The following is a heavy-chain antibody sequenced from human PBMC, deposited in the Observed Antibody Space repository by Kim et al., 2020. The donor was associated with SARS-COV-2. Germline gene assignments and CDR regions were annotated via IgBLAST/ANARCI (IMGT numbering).Heavy chain of an antibody. CDR2: INPNSGGT. CDR1: GYTFTGYY. Sequence: ASVKVSCKASGYTFTGYYMHWVRQAPGQGLEWMGWINPNSGGTNYAQKFQGRVTMTRDTSISTAYMELSRLRSDDTAVYYCARDLSGMVGATIGYYGMDVWGQGTTVTVSS. D-gene: IGHD1-26*01. V-gene: IGHV1-2*02. CDR3: ARDLSGMVGATIGYYGMDV. J-gene: IGHJ6*02.